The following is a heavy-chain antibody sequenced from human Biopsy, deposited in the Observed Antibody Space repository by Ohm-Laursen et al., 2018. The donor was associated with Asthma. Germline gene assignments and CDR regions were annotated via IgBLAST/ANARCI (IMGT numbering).Heavy chain of an antibody. CDR3: ARKARHGDYDFDY. V-gene: IGHV3-23*01. D-gene: IGHD4-17*01. J-gene: IGHJ4*02. CDR1: GFTFRDYY. Sequence: SLRLSCTASGFTFRDYYMTWIRQAPGKGLEWVSAITRSAGRTDYADSVKGRFTISRDNSKNTLYLQMNSLRAEDTAVYYCARKARHGDYDFDYWGQGTLVTVSS. CDR2: ITRSAGRT.